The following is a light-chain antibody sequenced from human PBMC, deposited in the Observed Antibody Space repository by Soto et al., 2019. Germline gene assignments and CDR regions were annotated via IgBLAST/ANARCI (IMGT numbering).Light chain of an antibody. V-gene: IGKV1-5*01. CDR3: QQYNSYSWT. J-gene: IGKJ1*01. CDR1: QSISSW. CDR2: DAS. Sequence: IQMTHSPSTLSASVVYRVTITFRASQSISSWLAWYQQKPGKAPKLLIYDASTLESGVPSRFSGSRSGTEFTLTISSLQPDDFATYYCQQYNSYSWTFGQGTKVDIK.